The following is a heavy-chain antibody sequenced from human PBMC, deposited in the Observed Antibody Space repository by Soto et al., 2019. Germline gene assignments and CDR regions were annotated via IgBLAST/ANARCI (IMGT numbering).Heavy chain of an antibody. Sequence: QVQMQESGPGLVTPSQTLYLTCSVSGGYIIDSGSFYWNWIRQHPGKGLEWIGYIYYSGSTYYNRALKNRANISLDTSKNQFSLKLTSLTAADTAIYYCARGEVVASNWFDPWGQGTLVTVSS. J-gene: IGHJ5*02. CDR1: GGYIIDSGSFY. D-gene: IGHD2-15*01. CDR2: IYYSGST. CDR3: ARGEVVASNWFDP. V-gene: IGHV4-31*03.